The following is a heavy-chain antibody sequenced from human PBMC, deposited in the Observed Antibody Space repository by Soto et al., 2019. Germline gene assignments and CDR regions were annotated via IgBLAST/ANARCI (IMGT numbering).Heavy chain of an antibody. Sequence: QVQLQESGPGLVKPSGTLSLTCAVSGGSISSSNWWSWVRQPPGKGLEWIGEIYHSGSTNYNPSLKSRVTISVDKSKNQFSLKLSSVTAADTAVYYCARAKDYYDSSGYYYYYGMDVWGQGTTVTVSS. CDR3: ARAKDYYDSSGYYYYYGMDV. J-gene: IGHJ6*02. CDR1: GGSISSSNW. V-gene: IGHV4-4*02. D-gene: IGHD3-22*01. CDR2: IYHSGST.